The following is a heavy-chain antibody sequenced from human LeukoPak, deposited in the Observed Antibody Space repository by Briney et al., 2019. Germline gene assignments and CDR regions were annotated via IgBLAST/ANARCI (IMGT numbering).Heavy chain of an antibody. CDR2: FNPNSGGT. J-gene: IGHJ6*04. CDR1: GYTFTGYY. V-gene: IGHV1-2*04. Sequence: ASVKVSCKASGYTFTGYYMHWVRQAPGQGLEWMGWFNPNSGGTNYAQKFQGWVTMTRDTSISTAYMELSRLRSDDTAVYYCARAANPYCSGGSCYSGSTYYYGMDVWGKGTTVTVSS. D-gene: IGHD2-15*01. CDR3: ARAANPYCSGGSCYSGSTYYYGMDV.